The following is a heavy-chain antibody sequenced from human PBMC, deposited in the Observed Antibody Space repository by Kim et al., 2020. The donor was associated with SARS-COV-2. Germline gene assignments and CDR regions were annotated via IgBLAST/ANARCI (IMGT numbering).Heavy chain of an antibody. CDR3: ARHPPYYKIDY. D-gene: IGHD3-10*01. V-gene: IGHV4-39*01. Sequence: SETLSLTCTVSGGSISSSSYYWGWIRQPPGKGLEWIGSIYYSGSTYYNPSLKSRVTISVDTSKNQFSLKLSSVTAADTAVYYCARHPPYYKIDYWGQGTLVTVSS. CDR1: GGSISSSSYY. CDR2: IYYSGST. J-gene: IGHJ4*02.